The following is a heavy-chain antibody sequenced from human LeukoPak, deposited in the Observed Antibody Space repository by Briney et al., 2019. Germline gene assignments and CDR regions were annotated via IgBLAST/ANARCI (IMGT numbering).Heavy chain of an antibody. CDR3: ARHVGYYDSSGQYYFDY. D-gene: IGHD3-22*01. J-gene: IGHJ4*02. V-gene: IGHV4-59*08. CDR1: GGSISSYY. CDR2: IYYSGST. Sequence: SETLSLTCTVSGGSISSYYWSWIRQPPGKGLEWIGYIYYSGSTNYNPSLKSRVTMSVDTSKNQFSLKLSSVTAADTAVYYCARHVGYYDSSGQYYFDYWGQGTLVTVSS.